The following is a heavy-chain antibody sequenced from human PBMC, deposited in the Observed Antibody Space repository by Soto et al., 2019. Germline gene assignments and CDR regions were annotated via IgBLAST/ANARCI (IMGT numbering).Heavy chain of an antibody. V-gene: IGHV1-8*01. Sequence: ASVKVSCKASGYTFTTYHISWVRQATGQGLEWMGWMSPNGGNTGYAQKFQGRVTMTRNTSISTAYMELSSLRSEDTAVYYCARMEVEMATIALDYWGQGTLVTVSS. CDR3: ARMEVEMATIALDY. CDR2: MSPNGGNT. CDR1: GYTFTTYH. D-gene: IGHD5-12*01. J-gene: IGHJ4*02.